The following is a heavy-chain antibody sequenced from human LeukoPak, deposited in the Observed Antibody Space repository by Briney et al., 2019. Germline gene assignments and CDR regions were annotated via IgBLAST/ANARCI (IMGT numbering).Heavy chain of an antibody. CDR2: INHSGST. D-gene: IGHD3-10*01. J-gene: IGHJ5*02. Sequence: SETLSLTCAVYGGSFSGYYWSWIRQPPGKGLEWIGEINHSGSTNYNPSLKSRVTISVDTSKNQFSLKLSSVTAADTAVYYCSGGPRESYYNWFDPWGQGTLVTVSS. V-gene: IGHV4-34*01. CDR1: GGSFSGYY. CDR3: SGGPRESYYNWFDP.